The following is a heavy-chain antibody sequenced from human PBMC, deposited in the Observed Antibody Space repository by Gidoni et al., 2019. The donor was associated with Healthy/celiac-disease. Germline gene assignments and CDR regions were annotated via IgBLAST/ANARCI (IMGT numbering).Heavy chain of an antibody. J-gene: IGHJ4*02. CDR1: GGSISSGDYY. D-gene: IGHD3-10*01. V-gene: IGHV4-30-4*01. Sequence: QVQLQESGPGLGKPSQTLSPTCTASGGSISSGDYYWSWIRLPPGKGLEWIGYSYCSGSNYYNPSLKSRVTISVDTSKNQFSLKLGAVTAADPAVYYCAADGSGRIDYWGQGTLVTVSS. CDR2: SYCSGSN. CDR3: AADGSGRIDY.